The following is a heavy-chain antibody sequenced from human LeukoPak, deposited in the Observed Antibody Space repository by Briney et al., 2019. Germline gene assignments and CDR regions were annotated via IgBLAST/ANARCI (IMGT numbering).Heavy chain of an antibody. CDR2: ISGSGGST. D-gene: IGHD1-7*01. Sequence: GGTLRLSCAASGFTFSSYGMSWVRQAPGKGLEWVSGISGSGGSTYYADSVKGRFTISRDNSKNTLYLQMNSLKTEDTAVYYCTRLSGDNWNYGGNFDSWGQGTLVTVSS. J-gene: IGHJ4*02. CDR1: GFTFSSYG. V-gene: IGHV3-23*01. CDR3: TRLSGDNWNYGGNFDS.